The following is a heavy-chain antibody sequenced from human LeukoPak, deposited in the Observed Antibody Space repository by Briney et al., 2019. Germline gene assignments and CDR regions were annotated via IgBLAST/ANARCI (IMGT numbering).Heavy chain of an antibody. CDR2: ISGNGAGT. CDR3: AKVSWESTKQDFDC. CDR1: GLTFRSHA. J-gene: IGHJ4*02. Sequence: GGSLRLSCTPSGLTFRSHAMSWVRQAPGKGLEWVSGISGNGAGTYYGDSVKGRFTISRDNSKNTLYLQMNSLRAEDTAVYYCAKVSWESTKQDFDCWGQGTLVTVSS. V-gene: IGHV3-23*02. D-gene: IGHD5/OR15-5a*01.